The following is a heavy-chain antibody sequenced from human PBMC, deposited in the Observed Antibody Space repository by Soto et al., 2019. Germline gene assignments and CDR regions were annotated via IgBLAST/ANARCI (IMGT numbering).Heavy chain of an antibody. V-gene: IGHV1-3*04. Sequence: GAPVEACCKARGDGIAAYSMRWVHQAPGQGLEWLGRISIGTGDTEYSQKFQGRVMIARDTSATTGYLEVSSLRSEDTAVYFCGRVLARISGTDVLGQGTTVPGS. CDR2: ISIGTGDT. D-gene: IGHD5-12*01. CDR1: GDGIAAYS. J-gene: IGHJ6*02. CDR3: GRVLARISGTDV.